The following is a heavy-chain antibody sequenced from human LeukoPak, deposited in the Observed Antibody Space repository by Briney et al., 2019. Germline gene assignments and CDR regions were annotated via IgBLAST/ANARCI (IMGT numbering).Heavy chain of an antibody. CDR1: GFTFSSYA. CDR2: ISGSGGGT. D-gene: IGHD3-9*01. V-gene: IGHV3-23*01. J-gene: IGHJ4*02. CDR3: AKDPDILTGYYEGGY. Sequence: GGSLRLSCAASGFTFSSYAMSWVRQAPGKGLEWVSAISGSGGGTYYADSVKGRFTISRDNSKNTLYLQMNSLRAEDTAVYYCAKDPDILTGYYEGGYWGQGTLVTVSS.